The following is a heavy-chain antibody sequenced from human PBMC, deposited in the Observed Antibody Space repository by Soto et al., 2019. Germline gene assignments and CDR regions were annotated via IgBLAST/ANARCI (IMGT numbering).Heavy chain of an antibody. V-gene: IGHV3-15*07. D-gene: IGHD3-22*01. Sequence: GGSLRLSCAASGFTFSNALINWVRQAPGKGLEWVGRIKSKTDGGTTDFDASVKGRFAISRDDSKNMVYLQMNSLKTEDTAKKYCTTDPYIPVVIIRFDYWGQGTRVTVSS. CDR3: TTDPYIPVVIIRFDY. J-gene: IGHJ4*02. CDR1: GFTFSNAL. CDR2: IKSKTDGGTT.